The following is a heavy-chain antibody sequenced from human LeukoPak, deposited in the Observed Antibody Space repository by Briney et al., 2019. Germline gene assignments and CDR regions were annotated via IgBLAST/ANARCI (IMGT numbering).Heavy chain of an antibody. D-gene: IGHD5-12*01. CDR1: GYTFTGYY. CDR3: ARIWGWLRPFDY. Sequence: HAASVKVSCKASGYTFTGYYMHWVRQAPGQGLEWMGWINPNSGGTNYAQKFQGRVTMTRDTSINTAYMQLSSLRSDDTAVYYCARIWGWLRPFDYWGQGTLVTVSS. CDR2: INPNSGGT. V-gene: IGHV1-2*02. J-gene: IGHJ4*02.